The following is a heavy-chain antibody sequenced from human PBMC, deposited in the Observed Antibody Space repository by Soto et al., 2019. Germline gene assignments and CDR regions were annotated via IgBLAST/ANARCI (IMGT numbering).Heavy chain of an antibody. CDR2: FRTSGDGGTT. V-gene: IGHV3-23*01. CDR1: GFPFSSYS. CDR3: AKKVNSGPGSQYFDY. Sequence: SGGPLRLSCSASGFPFSSYSMSWVRQAPGKGLEWVSGFRTSGDGGTTYYADSVKGRFTISRDNSKNMLFLQMNSLRAEDTAIYYCAKKVNSGPGSQYFDYWGQGTLVTVSS. J-gene: IGHJ4*02. D-gene: IGHD3-10*01.